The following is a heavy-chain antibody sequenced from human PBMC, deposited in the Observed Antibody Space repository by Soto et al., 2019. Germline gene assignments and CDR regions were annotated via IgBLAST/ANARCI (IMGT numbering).Heavy chain of an antibody. CDR2: IIPMFGTP. J-gene: IGHJ4*02. CDR3: AKSEGRDGYSFDY. Sequence: SVKVSCKASGVTFNRQDMRWVRQAPGQGLEWMGGIIPMFGTPHYAEKFQDRVTITADESTGTAYLELSSLTSEDTAVYYCAKSEGRDGYSFDYGGPGTLVTVSS. V-gene: IGHV1-69*13. CDR1: GVTFNRQD. D-gene: IGHD5-12*01.